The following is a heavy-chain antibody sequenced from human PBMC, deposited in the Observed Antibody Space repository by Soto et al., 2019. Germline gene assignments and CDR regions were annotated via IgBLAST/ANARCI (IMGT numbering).Heavy chain of an antibody. CDR3: AKDGEHSSSSGDYYYYGMDV. CDR2: ISYDGSNK. V-gene: IGHV3-30*18. D-gene: IGHD6-6*01. Sequence: GGSLRLSCAASGFTFSSYGMHWVRQAPGKGLEWVAVISYDGSNKYYADSVKGRFTIARDNSKNTLYLQMNSLRAEDTAVYYCAKDGEHSSSSGDYYYYGMDVWGQGTTVTVS. J-gene: IGHJ6*02. CDR1: GFTFSSYG.